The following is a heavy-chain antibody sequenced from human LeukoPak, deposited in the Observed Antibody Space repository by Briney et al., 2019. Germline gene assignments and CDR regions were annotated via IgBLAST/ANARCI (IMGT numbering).Heavy chain of an antibody. CDR2: IKQDGSEK. D-gene: IGHD3-22*01. J-gene: IGHJ3*02. V-gene: IGHV3-7*01. CDR3: TRDRPYYYDSSGSAGGAFDI. CDR1: GFTFSSYW. Sequence: GGSLRLSCAASGFTFSSYWMSWVRQAPWKGLEWVANIKQDGSEKYYVDSVKGRFTISRDNAKNSLYLQMNSLRAEDTAVYYCTRDRPYYYDSSGSAGGAFDIWGQGTMVTVSS.